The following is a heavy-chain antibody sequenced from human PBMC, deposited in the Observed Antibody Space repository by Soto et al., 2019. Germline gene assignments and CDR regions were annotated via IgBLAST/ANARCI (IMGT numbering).Heavy chain of an antibody. CDR1: GFTVNIYG. D-gene: IGHD1-26*01. CDR3: VRDFTVGAIYSGVYYYSLDV. V-gene: IGHV3-33*01. CDR2: IWYDGVRQ. J-gene: IGHJ6*01. Sequence: GGSLRLSCVGSGFTVNIYGVHWVRQAPGKGLEWVAHIWYDGVRQTYEDSVRGRFIISRDSSTNTIYLQMNSLRVEDTANYFCVRDFTVGAIYSGVYYYSLDVWGRGTTVTVSS.